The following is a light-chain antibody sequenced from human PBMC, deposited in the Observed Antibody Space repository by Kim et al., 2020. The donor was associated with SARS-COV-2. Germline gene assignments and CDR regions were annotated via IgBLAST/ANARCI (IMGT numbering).Light chain of an antibody. J-gene: IGKJ4*01. CDR1: QGISSY. V-gene: IGKV1-9*01. CDR2: SAS. Sequence: ASVGDRVTITCRARQGISSYLAWYQQKPGLAPKVLIYSASTLQSGVPSRFSGSGSGTDFTLTISSLQPEDFATYYCQQLNSYPLTFGGGTKVDIK. CDR3: QQLNSYPLT.